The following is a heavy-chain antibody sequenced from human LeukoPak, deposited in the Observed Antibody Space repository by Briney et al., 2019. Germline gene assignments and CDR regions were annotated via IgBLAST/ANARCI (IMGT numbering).Heavy chain of an antibody. Sequence: PGGSLRLSCAASGFTVSSNYMSWVRQAPGKGLEWVSVIYSGGNTYYADSVKGRFTISRDNSKNTLYLQMNSLRAEDTAVYYCARDRSSSSFLGYFGYWGQGTLVTVSS. J-gene: IGHJ4*02. CDR1: GFTVSSNY. CDR3: ARDRSSSSFLGYFGY. CDR2: IYSGGNT. V-gene: IGHV3-66*01. D-gene: IGHD6-6*01.